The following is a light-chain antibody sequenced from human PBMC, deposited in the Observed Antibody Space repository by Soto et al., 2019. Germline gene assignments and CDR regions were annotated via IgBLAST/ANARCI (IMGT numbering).Light chain of an antibody. CDR2: DVS. V-gene: IGLV2-14*01. CDR1: SSDVGGYNY. J-gene: IGLJ2*01. Sequence: QSALTQPASVSGSPGQSITISCTGTSSDVGGYNYVSWYQQHPGKAPKLMIYDVSNRPSGVSNRFSGSKSGNTASLTISGLQAEDEAEYYCSSDTGSSTVFGGGTTVTVL. CDR3: SSDTGSSTV.